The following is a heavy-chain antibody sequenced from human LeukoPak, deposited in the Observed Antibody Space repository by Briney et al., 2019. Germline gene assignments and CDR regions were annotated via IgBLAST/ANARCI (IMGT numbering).Heavy chain of an antibody. CDR1: GFTCSSYW. CDR3: ARGYGYIATRIFDY. Sequence: QPGGSLRLSCAASGFTCSSYWMSWVRQAPGKGLEWVANIKQDGSEKYYVDSVKGRFTISRDNAKNSLYLQMNSLRAEDTAVYYCARGYGYIATRIFDYWGQGTLVTVSS. D-gene: IGHD5-24*01. J-gene: IGHJ4*02. V-gene: IGHV3-7*01. CDR2: IKQDGSEK.